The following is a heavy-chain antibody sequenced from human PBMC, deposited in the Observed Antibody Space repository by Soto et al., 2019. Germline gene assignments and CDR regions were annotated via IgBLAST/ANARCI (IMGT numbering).Heavy chain of an antibody. V-gene: IGHV3-7*01. CDR1: GFTFSSYW. CDR2: IKQDGSGK. CDR3: ARGCIAAAGTGAGAFDY. D-gene: IGHD6-13*01. J-gene: IGHJ4*02. Sequence: EVQLVESGGGLVQPGGSLRLSCAASGFTFSSYWMSWVRQAPGKGLEWVANIKQDGSGKYYVASVKGRFTISRDNAKNSLYLQMNSLRAEDTAVYYCARGCIAAAGTGAGAFDYWGQGTLVTVSS.